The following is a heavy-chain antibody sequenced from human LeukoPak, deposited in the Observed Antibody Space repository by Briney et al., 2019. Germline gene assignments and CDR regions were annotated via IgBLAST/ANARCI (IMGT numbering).Heavy chain of an antibody. D-gene: IGHD6-13*01. CDR3: ARATSRKYSSSWSPTAHYFDY. CDR1: GGSISSYY. J-gene: IGHJ4*02. V-gene: IGHV4-4*07. CDR2: IYTSGST. Sequence: SETLSLTCTVSGGSISSYYWSWIRQPAGKGLEWIGRIYTSGSTNYNPSLKSRVTMSVDTSKNQFSLKLSSVTAADTAVYYCARATSRKYSSSWSPTAHYFDYWGQGTLVTVSS.